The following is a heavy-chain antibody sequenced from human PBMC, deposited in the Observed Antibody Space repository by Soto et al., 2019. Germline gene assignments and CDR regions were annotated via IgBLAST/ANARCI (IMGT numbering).Heavy chain of an antibody. CDR3: ARDHNFGFILYAMDV. J-gene: IGHJ6*02. CDR2: INPSSGRT. Sequence: GASVKVSCKASGYTFTSYSMHWVRQAPGQGLEWMGIINPSSGRTSYAQNFQGRVTMTSDTSTSIVYMDMSSLKSEHTAVYYSARDHNFGFILYAMDVWGQGTTVTVSS. V-gene: IGHV1-46*01. CDR1: GYTFTSYS. D-gene: IGHD2-15*01.